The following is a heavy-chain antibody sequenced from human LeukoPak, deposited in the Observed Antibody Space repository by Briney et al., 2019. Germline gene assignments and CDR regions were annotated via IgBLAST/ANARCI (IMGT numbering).Heavy chain of an antibody. V-gene: IGHV4-59*01. CDR2: ISYSGST. J-gene: IGHJ5*02. D-gene: IGHD4/OR15-4a*01. CDR3: VRGGASSNWFDP. CDR1: GDSISSFY. Sequence: SETLSLTCTVSGDSISSFYWSWIRQPPGKRPEGIGYISYSGSTEYNPSLRSRVTISVDTSKNQLSLKLSSVTAADTAVYYCVRGGASSNWFDPWGQGTLVTVSS.